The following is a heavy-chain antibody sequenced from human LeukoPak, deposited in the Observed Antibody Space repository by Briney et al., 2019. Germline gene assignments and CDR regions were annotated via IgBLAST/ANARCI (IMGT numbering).Heavy chain of an antibody. CDR1: GFTFSSYA. D-gene: IGHD4-17*01. J-gene: IGHJ6*03. V-gene: IGHV3-23*01. CDR3: AKLGDYAYYYYYYMDV. Sequence: PGGSLRLSCAASGFTFSSYAMSWVRQAPGKGLEWVSAISGSGGSTYYADPVKGRFTISRDNSKNTLYLQMNSLRAEDTAVYYCAKLGDYAYYYYYYMDVWGKGTTVTVSS. CDR2: ISGSGGST.